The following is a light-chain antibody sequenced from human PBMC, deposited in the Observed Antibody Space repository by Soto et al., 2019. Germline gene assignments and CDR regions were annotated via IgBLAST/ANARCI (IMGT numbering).Light chain of an antibody. CDR1: HNISTF. Sequence: DIQMTQSPSSLSAFVGDGVTITCRASHNISTFLHWCQQKPGEAPRFIIYATSNLQHGVPSRFSVSGSGTHFTLTISSLQPEDFANDYCHQSVSTHYTFGQGTQLE. J-gene: IGKJ2*01. CDR3: HQSVSTHYT. V-gene: IGKV1-39*01. CDR2: ATS.